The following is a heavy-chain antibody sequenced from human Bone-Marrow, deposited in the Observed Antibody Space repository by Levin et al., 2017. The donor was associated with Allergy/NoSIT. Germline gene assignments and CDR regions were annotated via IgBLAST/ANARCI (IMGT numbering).Heavy chain of an antibody. CDR2: ISGYNGNT. CDR1: GFTFSMYG. V-gene: IGHV1-18*01. CDR3: ARVFYFESSGYYDP. J-gene: IGHJ5*02. Sequence: ASVKVSCKASGFTFSMYGIIWVRQVPGQGLEWMGWISGYNGNTDYAQKFQGRVSMTTDTSTSTAYMELRNLRSDDTAVYYCARVFYFESSGYYDPWGQGTLVTVSS. D-gene: IGHD3-22*01.